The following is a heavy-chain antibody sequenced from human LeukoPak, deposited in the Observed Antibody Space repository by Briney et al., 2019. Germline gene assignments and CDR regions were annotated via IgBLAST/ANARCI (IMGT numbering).Heavy chain of an antibody. Sequence: PGGSLRLSCAASGFTFNNYGMHWVRQAPGKGLEGVALIWYDGTNKYYGDPVKGRFTISRDNSKNTLYLQMNSLGAEDTAVYYCARGRFGELSVATFDIWGQGAMVTVSS. J-gene: IGHJ3*02. D-gene: IGHD3-10*01. CDR2: IWYDGTNK. CDR1: GFTFNNYG. CDR3: ARGRFGELSVATFDI. V-gene: IGHV3-33*01.